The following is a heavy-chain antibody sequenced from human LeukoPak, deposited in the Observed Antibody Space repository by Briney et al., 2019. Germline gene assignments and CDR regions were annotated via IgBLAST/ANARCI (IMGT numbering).Heavy chain of an antibody. J-gene: IGHJ4*02. CDR2: IYTSGST. D-gene: IGHD6-19*01. V-gene: IGHV4-4*07. CDR1: GGSISSYY. CDR3: ARRRGWYPVDY. Sequence: SETLSLTCTVSGGSISSYYWNWIRQPAGKGLEWIGRIYTSGSTNYNPSLKSRVTISVDTSKNQCSLKLSSVTAADTAVYYCARRRGWYPVDYWGQGTLVTVSS.